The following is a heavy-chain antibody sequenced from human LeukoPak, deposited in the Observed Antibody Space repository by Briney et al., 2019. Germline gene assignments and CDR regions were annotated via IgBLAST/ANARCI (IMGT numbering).Heavy chain of an antibody. J-gene: IGHJ4*02. CDR1: GYTFTSFD. CDR2: INPNSGGT. D-gene: IGHD6-19*01. V-gene: IGHV1-2*02. CDR3: ARRSTLYSSGRFYFDY. Sequence: ASVKVSCKASGYTFTSFDINWVRQATGQGLEWMGWINPNSGGTNYAQKFQGRVTMTRDTSISTAYMELSRLRSDDTAVYYCARRSTLYSSGRFYFDYWGQGTLVTVSS.